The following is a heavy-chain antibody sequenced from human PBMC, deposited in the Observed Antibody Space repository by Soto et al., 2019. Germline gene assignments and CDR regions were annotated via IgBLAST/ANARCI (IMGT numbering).Heavy chain of an antibody. Sequence: GGSLRLSCAASGFTFSNAWMNWVRQAPGKGLEWVGRIKSKTDGGTTDYAAPVKGRFTIYRDDSKNTLYLQMNSLKTEDTAVYYCTTKVMTIFGVVRENYYGMDVWGQGTTVTVSS. CDR1: GFTFSNAW. V-gene: IGHV3-15*07. CDR3: TTKVMTIFGVVRENYYGMDV. J-gene: IGHJ6*02. D-gene: IGHD3-3*01. CDR2: IKSKTDGGTT.